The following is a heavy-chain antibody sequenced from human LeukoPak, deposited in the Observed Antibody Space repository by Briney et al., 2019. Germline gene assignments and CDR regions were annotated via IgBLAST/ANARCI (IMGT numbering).Heavy chain of an antibody. D-gene: IGHD1-14*01. V-gene: IGHV3-7*03. CDR3: ARFQGTYYYYYGMDV. CDR1: AFIFSGHW. CDR2: IKEDGSER. Sequence: PGGSLRLSCEGSAFIFSGHWMNWVRQTPGKGLEWVASIKEDGSERQYVDSVKGRFSISRDNTKGSLFLQLNSLRAEDTAVYYCARFQGTYYYYYGMDVWGQGTTVTVSS. J-gene: IGHJ6*02.